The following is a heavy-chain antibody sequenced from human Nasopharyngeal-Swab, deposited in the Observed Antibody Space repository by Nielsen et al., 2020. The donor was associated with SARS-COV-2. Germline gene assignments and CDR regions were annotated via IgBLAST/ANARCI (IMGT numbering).Heavy chain of an antibody. J-gene: IGHJ6*02. CDR2: ISSSSTYI. Sequence: GGSLRLSCAASGFTFSSYNMNWVRQAPGKGLEWASSISSSSTYIYYADSVKGRFTISRDNAKNSLYLQMNSLRAEDTAVYYCARDGLDYDFWSAYFMDVWGQGTTVTVSS. V-gene: IGHV3-21*01. CDR3: ARDGLDYDFWSAYFMDV. D-gene: IGHD3-3*01. CDR1: GFTFSSYN.